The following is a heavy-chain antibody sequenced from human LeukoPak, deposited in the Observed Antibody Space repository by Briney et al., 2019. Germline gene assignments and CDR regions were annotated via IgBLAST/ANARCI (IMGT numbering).Heavy chain of an antibody. J-gene: IGHJ5*02. CDR2: ISYSGST. CDR1: RGAISSYY. Sequence: PSETLSLTCSVSRGAISSYYWNWLRQPPGKGLEWVGYISYSGSTNYNPSLKSRLTISLDTSKKQFSLKLSSVTAADTAVYYCARGIDSWFDPWGQGTLVTVSS. D-gene: IGHD2-15*01. V-gene: IGHV4-59*01. CDR3: ARGIDSWFDP.